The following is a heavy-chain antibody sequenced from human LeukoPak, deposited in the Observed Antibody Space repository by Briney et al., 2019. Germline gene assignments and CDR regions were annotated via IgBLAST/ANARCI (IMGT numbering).Heavy chain of an antibody. V-gene: IGHV7-4-1*02. CDR1: GYTFSGFY. D-gene: IGHD3-3*01. Sequence: GASVKVSCKASGYTFSGFYIHWVRQAPGQGLEWMGWINTNTGNPTYAQGFTGRFVFSLDTSVSTAYLQISSLKAEDTAVYYCARGMAVALFGVVMGGYWGQGTLVTVSS. CDR3: ARGMAVALFGVVMGGY. J-gene: IGHJ4*02. CDR2: INTNTGNP.